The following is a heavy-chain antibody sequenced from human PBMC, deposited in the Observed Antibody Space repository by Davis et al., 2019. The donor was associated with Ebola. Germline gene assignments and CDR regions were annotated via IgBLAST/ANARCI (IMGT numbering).Heavy chain of an antibody. CDR3: ARRNRHCSGGSCYLGFDY. J-gene: IGHJ4*02. V-gene: IGHV1-69*06. Sequence: SVKVSCKASGGTFSSYAISWVRQAPGQGLEWMGGIIPIFGTANYAQKFQGRVTITADKSTSTAYMELSSLRSEDTAVYYCARRNRHCSGGSCYLGFDYWGQGTLVTVSS. D-gene: IGHD2-15*01. CDR1: GGTFSSYA. CDR2: IIPIFGTA.